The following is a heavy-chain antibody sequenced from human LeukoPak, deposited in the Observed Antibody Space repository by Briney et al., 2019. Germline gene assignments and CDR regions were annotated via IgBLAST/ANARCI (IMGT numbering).Heavy chain of an antibody. CDR3: ARDSSYYYGSGSYSIFDY. D-gene: IGHD3-10*01. Sequence: GASVKVSCKASGYTFTSYYMHWVRQAPGQGLEWMGIINPSGGSTSYAQKFQGRVTMTRDTSTSTVYMELSSLRSEDTAVYYCARDSSYYYGSGSYSIFDYWGQGTLVTVSS. J-gene: IGHJ4*02. V-gene: IGHV1-46*01. CDR1: GYTFTSYY. CDR2: INPSGGST.